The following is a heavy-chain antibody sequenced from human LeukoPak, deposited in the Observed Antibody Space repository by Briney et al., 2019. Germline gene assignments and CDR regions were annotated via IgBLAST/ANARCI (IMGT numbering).Heavy chain of an antibody. Sequence: SVKVSCKASGGTSSTYTITWVRQAPGQGLEWMGGIIPIFRTPNYAQKFQGRVTITTDESTSTAYMELSNLKSEDTAIYYCARVDRYYFYLDVWGKGTTVTVSS. V-gene: IGHV1-69*05. CDR1: GGTSSTYT. CDR3: ARVDRYYFYLDV. CDR2: IIPIFRTP. J-gene: IGHJ6*03.